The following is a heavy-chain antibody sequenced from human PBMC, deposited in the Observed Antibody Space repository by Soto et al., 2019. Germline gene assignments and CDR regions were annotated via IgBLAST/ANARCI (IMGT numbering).Heavy chain of an antibody. CDR1: GYTFTSYG. CDR2: ISAYNGNT. J-gene: IGHJ6*03. Sequence: ASVKVSCKASGYTFTSYGISWVRQAPGQGLEWMGWISAYNGNTNYAQKLQGRVTMTTDTSTSTAYMELRSLRSDDTAVYYCARTLLVPGVGQPYYYMDVWGKGTTDTGSS. V-gene: IGHV1-18*01. CDR3: ARTLLVPGVGQPYYYMDV. D-gene: IGHD2-2*01.